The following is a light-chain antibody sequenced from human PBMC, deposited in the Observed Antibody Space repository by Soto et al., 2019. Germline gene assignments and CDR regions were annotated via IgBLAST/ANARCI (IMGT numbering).Light chain of an antibody. J-gene: IGKJ4*01. CDR1: EDINNH. V-gene: IGKV1-33*01. CDR3: QQYNDLPLT. CDR2: DAS. Sequence: DIQMTQSPSSLSASVGDSITITCQASEDINNHLNWYQQKPGKAPKILIFDASNLETGVPPRFSGSGSGTDFSITVNNLQPEDTATYYCQQYNDLPLTFGGGTKV.